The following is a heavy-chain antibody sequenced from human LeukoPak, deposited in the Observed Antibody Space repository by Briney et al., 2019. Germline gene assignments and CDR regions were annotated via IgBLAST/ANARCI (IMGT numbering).Heavy chain of an antibody. CDR1: GGTFSSHA. CDR3: ARDSSEFRSLIPH. V-gene: IGHV1-69*13. D-gene: IGHD2-21*01. J-gene: IGHJ1*01. Sequence: SVKVSCKASGGTFSSHAISWVRQAPGQGLEWMGGIIPIFGTAKYAQKFQGRVTITADESTSTAYMELSSPRSEDTAVYYCARDSSEFRSLIPHWGQGTLVTVSS. CDR2: IIPIFGTA.